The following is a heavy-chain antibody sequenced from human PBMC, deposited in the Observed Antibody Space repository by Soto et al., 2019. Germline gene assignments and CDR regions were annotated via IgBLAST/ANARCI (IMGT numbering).Heavy chain of an antibody. CDR3: ARRIAARPDYYYYGMDV. Sequence: GGSLRLSCAASGFTFSSYGMHWVRQAPGKGLEWVAVIWYDGSNKYYADSVKGRFTISRDNSKNTLYLQMNSLRAEDTAVYYCARRIAARPDYYYYGMDVWGQGTTVTVSS. CDR2: IWYDGSNK. CDR1: GFTFSSYG. D-gene: IGHD6-6*01. J-gene: IGHJ6*02. V-gene: IGHV3-33*01.